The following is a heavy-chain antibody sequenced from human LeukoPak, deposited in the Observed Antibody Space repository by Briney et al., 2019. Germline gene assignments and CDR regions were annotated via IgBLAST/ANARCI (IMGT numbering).Heavy chain of an antibody. CDR2: IYYSGST. Sequence: PSETLSLTCTVSGGSISSSSYYWGWIRQPPGKGLEWIGSIYYSGSTYYNPSLKSRVTISVDTSKNQFSLKLSSVTAADTAVYYCAKSSDSSEEYNWFDPWGQGTLVTVSS. V-gene: IGHV4-39*07. CDR1: GGSISSSSYY. J-gene: IGHJ5*02. CDR3: AKSSDSSEEYNWFDP. D-gene: IGHD3-22*01.